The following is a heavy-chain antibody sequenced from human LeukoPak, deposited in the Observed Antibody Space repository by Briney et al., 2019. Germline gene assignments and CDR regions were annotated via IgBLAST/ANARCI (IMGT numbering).Heavy chain of an antibody. CDR3: AKEEGVMAIAGSPSGY. Sequence: GSLSLSCAASGFPFSNYGIHWVRQAPGKGLEWVAIISYDGTNKYYADSVKGRFTTSRDNSKNTLYLQMNSLRAEDTAMYYCAKEEGVMAIAGSPSGYWGQGTLVTVSS. CDR1: GFPFSNYG. D-gene: IGHD2-21*01. J-gene: IGHJ4*02. V-gene: IGHV3-30*18. CDR2: ISYDGTNK.